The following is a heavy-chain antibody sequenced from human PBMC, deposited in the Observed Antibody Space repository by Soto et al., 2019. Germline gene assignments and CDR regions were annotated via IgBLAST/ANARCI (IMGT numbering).Heavy chain of an antibody. Sequence: GASVKVSCKASGYTFTGYYMHWVRQAPGQGLEWMGWINPNSGGTNYAQKFQGRVTMTRDTSISTAYMELSRLRSDDTAVYYCARGSHLLSGYSFDYWGQGTLVTVSS. CDR3: ARGSHLLSGYSFDY. D-gene: IGHD3-3*02. V-gene: IGHV1-2*02. J-gene: IGHJ4*02. CDR2: INPNSGGT. CDR1: GYTFTGYY.